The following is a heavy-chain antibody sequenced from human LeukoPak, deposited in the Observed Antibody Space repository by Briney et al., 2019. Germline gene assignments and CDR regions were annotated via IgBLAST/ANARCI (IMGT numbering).Heavy chain of an antibody. Sequence: SVEVSCKASGGTFSSYAISWVRQAPGQGLEWMGRIIPIFGTANYAQKFQGRVTITTDESTSTAYMELSSLRSEDTAVYYCARGPRGTVVRGVINFWFDPWGQGILVTISS. D-gene: IGHD3-10*01. V-gene: IGHV1-69*05. CDR3: ARGPRGTVVRGVINFWFDP. CDR2: IIPIFGTA. CDR1: GGTFSSYA. J-gene: IGHJ5*02.